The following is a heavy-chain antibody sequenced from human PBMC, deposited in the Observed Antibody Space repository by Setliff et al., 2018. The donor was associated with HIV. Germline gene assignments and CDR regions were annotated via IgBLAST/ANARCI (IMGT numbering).Heavy chain of an antibody. J-gene: IGHJ6*03. CDR2: ISYSGST. CDR1: GDSISRGGYY. Sequence: SETLSLTCTVSGDSISRGGYYWSWIRQHPGGGLDWIGYISYSGSTFYDPSLKSRVTMSLDTSYNQFSLKLNSVTAADTAVYYCATGRLYYYMDVRGKGTTVTVSS. V-gene: IGHV4-31*03. CDR3: ATGRLYYYMDV. D-gene: IGHD1-1*01.